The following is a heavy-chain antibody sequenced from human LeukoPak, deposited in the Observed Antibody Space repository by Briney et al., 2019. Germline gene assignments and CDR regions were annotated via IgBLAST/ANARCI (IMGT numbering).Heavy chain of an antibody. CDR2: IYYSGST. J-gene: IGHJ4*02. CDR1: GGSISSYY. Sequence: PSETLSLTCTVSGGSISSYYWSWIQQPPGKGLEWIGYIYYSGSTNYNPSLKSRVTISVDTSKNQFSLKLSSVTAADTAVYYCAREDYGGNFGAFDYWGQGTLVTVSS. D-gene: IGHD4-23*01. CDR3: AREDYGGNFGAFDY. V-gene: IGHV4-59*01.